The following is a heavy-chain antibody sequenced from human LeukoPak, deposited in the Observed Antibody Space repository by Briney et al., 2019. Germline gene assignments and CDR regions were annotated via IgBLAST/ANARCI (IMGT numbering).Heavy chain of an antibody. CDR2: ISSSSSYI. CDR3: ARDFVVTTNWFDP. V-gene: IGHV3-21*01. CDR1: GFTFSSYS. Sequence: GGSLRLSCAASGFTFSSYSMNWVGQAPGKGLEGVSSISSSSSYIYYADSVKGRFTTSRDNAKNSLYLQMNSLRAEDTAVYYCARDFVVTTNWFDPWGQGTLVTVSS. J-gene: IGHJ5*02. D-gene: IGHD4-11*01.